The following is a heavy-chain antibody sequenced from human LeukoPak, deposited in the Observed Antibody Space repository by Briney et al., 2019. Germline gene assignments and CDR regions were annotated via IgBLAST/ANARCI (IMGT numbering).Heavy chain of an antibody. D-gene: IGHD1-1*01. CDR1: GGSVSTYY. J-gene: IGHJ4*02. CDR3: ARAHTNLISGIDY. V-gene: IGHV4-59*02. Sequence: PSETLSLTCTVSGGSVSTYYWNWIRQPPAKGLEWIGYIYSSGSTNYNPSLKSRVTISVDTSKNQFSLKLNSVTAADTAVYYCARAHTNLISGIDYWGQGTLVTVSS. CDR2: IYSSGST.